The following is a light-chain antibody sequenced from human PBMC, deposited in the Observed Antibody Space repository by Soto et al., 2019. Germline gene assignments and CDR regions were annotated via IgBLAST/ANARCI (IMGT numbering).Light chain of an antibody. V-gene: IGLV2-14*03. CDR1: SSDVGGSKF. CDR3: SSYTSANSNV. CDR2: DVS. J-gene: IGLJ1*01. Sequence: QSALTQPASVSGSPGQSITISCTGTSSDVGGSKFVSWYQQLPGKAPKLIISDVSDRPSGVSHRFSGSKSGNTASLTISGLQAEDEADYYCSSYTSANSNVFGTGTKLTVL.